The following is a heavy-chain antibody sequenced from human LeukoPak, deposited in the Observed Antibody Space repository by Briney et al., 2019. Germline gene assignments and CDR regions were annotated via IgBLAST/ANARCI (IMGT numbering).Heavy chain of an antibody. CDR3: ARARVGATNFAIFDY. Sequence: QPGRSLRLSCAASGFTFSSYAMHWVRQAPGKGLEWVAVISYDGSNKYYADSVKGRFTISRDNSKNTLYLQMNSLRAEDTAVYYCARARVGATNFAIFDYWGQGTLVTVSS. CDR2: ISYDGSNK. J-gene: IGHJ4*02. D-gene: IGHD1-26*01. V-gene: IGHV3-30-3*01. CDR1: GFTFSSYA.